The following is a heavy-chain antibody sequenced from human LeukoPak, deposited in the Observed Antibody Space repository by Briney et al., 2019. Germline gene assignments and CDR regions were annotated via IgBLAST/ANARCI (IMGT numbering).Heavy chain of an antibody. J-gene: IGHJ4*02. CDR1: GFTFSSYA. CDR3: ATTPPTTWTQLWLWYFDY. CDR2: ISGSGGST. D-gene: IGHD5-18*01. Sequence: PGGSLRLPCAASGFTFSSYAMSWVRQAPGKGLEWVSAISGSGGSTYYADSVKGRFTISRDNSKNTLYLQMNSLRAEDTAVYYCATTPPTTWTQLWLWYFDYWGQGTLVTVSS. V-gene: IGHV3-23*01.